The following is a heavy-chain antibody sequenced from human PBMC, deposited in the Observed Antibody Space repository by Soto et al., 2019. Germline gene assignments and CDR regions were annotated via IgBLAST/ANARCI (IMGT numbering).Heavy chain of an antibody. CDR2: IYYSGST. CDR3: ARGSSSWASNDY. Sequence: SETLSLTCTVSGGSISSYYWSWIRQPPGKGLEWIGYIYYSGSTNYNPSLKSRVTISVDTSKHQFSLKLSSVTAADTAVYYCARGSSSWASNDYWGQGTLVTVSS. J-gene: IGHJ4*02. CDR1: GGSISSYY. D-gene: IGHD6-13*01. V-gene: IGHV4-59*01.